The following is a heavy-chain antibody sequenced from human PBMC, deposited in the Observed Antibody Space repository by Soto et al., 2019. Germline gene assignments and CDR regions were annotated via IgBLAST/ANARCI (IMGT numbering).Heavy chain of an antibody. CDR2: ISGSGGST. Sequence: PGGSLRLSCAASGFTFSSYAMSWVRQAPGKGLEWVSAISGSGGSTYYADSVKGRFTISRDNSKNTLYLQMNSLRAEDTAVYYCAKELPMGSASYYSGMDVWGQGTTVTVS. V-gene: IGHV3-23*01. CDR1: GFTFSSYA. J-gene: IGHJ6*02. D-gene: IGHD1-26*01. CDR3: AKELPMGSASYYSGMDV.